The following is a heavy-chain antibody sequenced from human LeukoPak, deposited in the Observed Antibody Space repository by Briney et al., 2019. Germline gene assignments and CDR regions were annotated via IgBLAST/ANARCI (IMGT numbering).Heavy chain of an antibody. J-gene: IGHJ4*02. V-gene: IGHV3-48*01. CDR3: AGTDSGSYSRWFDY. Sequence: GGSLRLSCAASGFTFSNAWMSWVRQAPGKGLEWVSYISSSSTIKYYADSVKGRFTVSRDNAKNSLYLQMNSLRAEDTAVYYCAGTDSGSYSRWFDYWGQGTLVTVSS. D-gene: IGHD1-26*01. CDR2: ISSSSTIK. CDR1: GFTFSNAW.